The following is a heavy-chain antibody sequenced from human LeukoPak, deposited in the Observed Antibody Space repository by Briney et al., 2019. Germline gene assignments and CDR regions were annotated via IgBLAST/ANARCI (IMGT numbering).Heavy chain of an antibody. J-gene: IGHJ4*02. CDR2: INWNGGKI. V-gene: IGHV3-9*03. CDR1: GFTFDDYA. CDR3: AKALSSSFTGSPWEY. Sequence: GGSLRLSCAASGFTFDDYAMHWIRQAPGKGLEWVSGINWNGGKIGYADSVKGRFTISRDSAKSSLYLQMNTLRAEDMAFYYCAKALSSSFTGSPWEYWGQGTLVTVSS. D-gene: IGHD6-6*01.